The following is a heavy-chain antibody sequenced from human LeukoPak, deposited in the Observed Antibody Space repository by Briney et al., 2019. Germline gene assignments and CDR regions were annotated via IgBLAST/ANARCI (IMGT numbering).Heavy chain of an antibody. V-gene: IGHV1-8*03. Sequence: ASVKVSCKASGYTFTSYGINWVRQATGQGLEWMGWMNPNSGNTGYAQKFQGRVTITRNTSISTAYMELSSLRSEDTAVYYCARDHIIVVVAAAYAFDIWGQGIMVTVSS. D-gene: IGHD2-15*01. J-gene: IGHJ3*02. CDR3: ARDHIIVVVAAAYAFDI. CDR1: GYTFTSYG. CDR2: MNPNSGNT.